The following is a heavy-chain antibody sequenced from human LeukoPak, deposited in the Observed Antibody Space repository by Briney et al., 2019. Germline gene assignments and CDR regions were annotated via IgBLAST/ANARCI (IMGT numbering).Heavy chain of an antibody. CDR1: GYTFTSYA. Sequence: EASVKVSCKASGYTFTSYAMNWVRQAPGQGLEWMGWINTNTGNPTYAQGFTGRFVFSLDTSVSTAYLQISSLKAEDTAVYYCARSAYSSGWSYFDYWGQGTLVTVSS. V-gene: IGHV7-4-1*02. CDR3: ARSAYSSGWSYFDY. J-gene: IGHJ4*02. CDR2: INTNTGNP. D-gene: IGHD6-19*01.